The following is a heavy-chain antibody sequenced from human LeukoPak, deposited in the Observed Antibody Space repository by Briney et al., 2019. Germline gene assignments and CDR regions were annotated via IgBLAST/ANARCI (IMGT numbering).Heavy chain of an antibody. CDR3: AREHGSGSFYYYYYMDV. J-gene: IGHJ6*03. CDR1: GGSFSGYY. D-gene: IGHD3-10*01. Sequence: KPSETLSLTCAVYGGSFSGYYWSWIRQPAGKGLEWIGRIYTSGSTNYNPSLKSRVTMSVDTSKNQFSLKLSSVTAADTAVYYCAREHGSGSFYYYYYMDVWGKGTTVTISS. V-gene: IGHV4-4*07. CDR2: IYTSGST.